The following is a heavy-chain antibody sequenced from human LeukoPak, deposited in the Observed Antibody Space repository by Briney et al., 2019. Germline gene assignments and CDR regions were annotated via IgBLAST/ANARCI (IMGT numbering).Heavy chain of an antibody. D-gene: IGHD2-8*01. V-gene: IGHV4-34*01. Sequence: SETLSLTCAVYGGSFSGYYWSWIRQPPGKGLEWIGEINHSGSTNYNPSLKSRVTISVDTSKNQFSLKLSSVTAADTAVYYCARVYYFWFDPWGQGTLVTVSS. J-gene: IGHJ5*02. CDR1: GGSFSGYY. CDR3: ARVYYFWFDP. CDR2: INHSGST.